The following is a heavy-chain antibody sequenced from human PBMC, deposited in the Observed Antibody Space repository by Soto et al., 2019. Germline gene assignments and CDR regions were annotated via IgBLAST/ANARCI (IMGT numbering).Heavy chain of an antibody. CDR2: ISYDGSNK. J-gene: IGHJ6*02. CDR1: GFPFSRYA. Sequence: QVPLVESGGGVVQPGRSLRLSCAASGFPFSRYAMHWVRQAPGKGLEWVAVISYDGSNKYHADSVKGRFTISRDNSKNTLFLQMDSLRGDDTAMYYCSKDLAYYGSGTYYALDVWGQGTTVTVSS. D-gene: IGHD3-10*01. CDR3: SKDLAYYGSGTYYALDV. V-gene: IGHV3-30*18.